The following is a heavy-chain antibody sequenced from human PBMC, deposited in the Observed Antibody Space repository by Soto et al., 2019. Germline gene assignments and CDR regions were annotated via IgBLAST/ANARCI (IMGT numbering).Heavy chain of an antibody. D-gene: IGHD3-3*01. CDR1: GGSFSGYY. V-gene: IGHV4-34*01. CDR2: INHSGST. J-gene: IGHJ4*02. Sequence: SETLSLTCAVYGGSFSGYYWSWIRQPPGKGLEWIGEINHSGSTNYNPSLKSRITISVDTSKNQFSLKLSSVTAADTAVYYCAKGFGNLNDYWGPGTLVTVSS. CDR3: AKGFGNLNDY.